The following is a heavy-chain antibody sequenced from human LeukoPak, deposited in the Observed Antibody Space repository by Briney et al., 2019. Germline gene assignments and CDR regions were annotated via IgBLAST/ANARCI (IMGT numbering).Heavy chain of an antibody. Sequence: ASVKVSCKASGYTFTSHPISWARQAPGQGLEWMGWISAYNGNTNYAQKLQGRVTMTTDTSTSTAYMELRSLRSDDTAVYYCARALADIVVVVAADIMAFDIWGQGTMVTVSS. D-gene: IGHD2-15*01. CDR2: ISAYNGNT. J-gene: IGHJ3*02. CDR1: GYTFTSHP. V-gene: IGHV1-18*01. CDR3: ARALADIVVVVAADIMAFDI.